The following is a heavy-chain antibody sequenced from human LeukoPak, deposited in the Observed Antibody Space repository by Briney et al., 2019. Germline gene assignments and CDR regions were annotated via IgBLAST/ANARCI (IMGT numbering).Heavy chain of an antibody. J-gene: IGHJ5*02. D-gene: IGHD3-10*01. CDR3: ARNKGRYGSGRVHFDP. V-gene: IGHV4-59*01. Sequence: SETLSLTCTVSGGSISSYYWSWIRQPPGKGLEWIGYIYYRGNANYNPSLKSRVTISLDTSKNQFSLKLSSVTAADTAVYYCARNKGRYGSGRVHFDPWGQGTLVTVSS. CDR1: GGSISSYY. CDR2: IYYRGNA.